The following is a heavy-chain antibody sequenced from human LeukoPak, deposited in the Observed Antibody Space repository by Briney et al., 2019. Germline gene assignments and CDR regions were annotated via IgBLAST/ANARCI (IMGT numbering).Heavy chain of an antibody. CDR2: ISSSSSYI. Sequence: GGSLRLSCAASGFTFSSYSMSWVRQAPGKGLEWVSSISSSSSYIYYADSVKGRFTISRDNAKNSLYLQMNSLRAEDTAVYYCARDHVGTTSFWSGYSIWFDPWGQGTLVTDSS. V-gene: IGHV3-21*01. CDR3: ARDHVGTTSFWSGYSIWFDP. D-gene: IGHD3-3*01. CDR1: GFTFSSYS. J-gene: IGHJ5*02.